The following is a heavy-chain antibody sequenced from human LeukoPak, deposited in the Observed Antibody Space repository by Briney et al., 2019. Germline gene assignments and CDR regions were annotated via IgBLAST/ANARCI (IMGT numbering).Heavy chain of an antibody. D-gene: IGHD4-23*01. V-gene: IGHV3-15*01. J-gene: IGHJ4*02. CDR2: IKSKTDGGTT. Sequence: GGSLRLSGAASGFTFSNAWMSWVRQAPGKGLEWVGRIKSKTDGGTTDYAAPVKGRFTISRDDSKNTLYLQMNSLKTEDTAVYYCTTGTVERRNYFDYWGQGTLVTVSS. CDR3: TTGTVERRNYFDY. CDR1: GFTFSNAW.